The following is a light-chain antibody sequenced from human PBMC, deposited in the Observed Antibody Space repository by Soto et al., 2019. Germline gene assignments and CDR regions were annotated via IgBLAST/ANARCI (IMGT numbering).Light chain of an antibody. J-gene: IGKJ1*01. Sequence: MTQSPATLSVSPGDRVTLSCRASQSVSGKLDWYQQKPGQAPRLLIYDASTRATGIPARFSGSGSGTEFTLTISSLQPEDFAAYYCQQTYNWPGTFGQGTKVEIK. CDR2: DAS. V-gene: IGKV3-15*01. CDR1: QSVSGK. CDR3: QQTYNWPGT.